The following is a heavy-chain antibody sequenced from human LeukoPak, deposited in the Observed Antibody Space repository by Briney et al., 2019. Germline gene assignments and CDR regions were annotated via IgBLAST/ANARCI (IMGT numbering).Heavy chain of an antibody. Sequence: GESLKISCKGSGYTFSTSWIGWVRQMPGKGLEWMAIIYCDGSKITYSPSFQSQVTISVDKSISTAYLQWSSLKASDTAIYFCARRAALGMRYFDSWGQGVLLTVSS. CDR2: IYCDGSKI. J-gene: IGHJ4*02. CDR1: GYTFSTSW. CDR3: ARRAALGMRYFDS. D-gene: IGHD3-16*01. V-gene: IGHV5-51*01.